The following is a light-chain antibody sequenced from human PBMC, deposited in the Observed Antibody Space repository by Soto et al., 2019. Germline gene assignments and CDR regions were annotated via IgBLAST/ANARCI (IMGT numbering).Light chain of an antibody. CDR3: QQTYSALSIT. Sequence: DIQMSQSPSSLSASVGDRVXXXXXXSQSVRNNVNWYQQKPGKAPKLLISTASSLRSGVPSRFSGSGSGTTFILTISSLQPEDFAIYYCQQTYSALSITFGGGTKVDIK. CDR1: QSVRNN. CDR2: TAS. V-gene: IGKV1-39*01. J-gene: IGKJ4*01.